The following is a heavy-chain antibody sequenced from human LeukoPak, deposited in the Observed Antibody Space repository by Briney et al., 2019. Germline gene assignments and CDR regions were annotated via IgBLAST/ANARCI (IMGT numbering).Heavy chain of an antibody. V-gene: IGHV4-34*01. CDR3: ARVYRRLRSPSQPGYNWFDP. D-gene: IGHD3-16*01. Sequence: SETLSLTCAVYGGSFSGYYWSWIRQPPGKGLEWIGEINHSGSTNYNPSLKSRVTISVDTSKNQFSLKLSSVTAADTAAYYCARVYRRLRSPSQPGYNWFDPWGQGTLVTVSS. J-gene: IGHJ5*02. CDR2: INHSGST. CDR1: GGSFSGYY.